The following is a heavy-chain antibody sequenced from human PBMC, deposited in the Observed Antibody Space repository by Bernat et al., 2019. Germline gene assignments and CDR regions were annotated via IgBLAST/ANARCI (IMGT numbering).Heavy chain of an antibody. D-gene: IGHD6-19*01. J-gene: IGHJ2*01. CDR1: GYSFTSYW. V-gene: IGHV5-10-1*01. Sequence: EVQLVQSGAEVKKPGESLRISCKGSGYSFTSYWISWVRQMPGKGLEWMGRIDPSDSYTNYSPSFQGHVTISADKSISTAYLQWSSLKASDTAMYYCARIEAGSLSPDYWYFDLWGRGTLVTVSS. CDR3: ARIEAGSLSPDYWYFDL. CDR2: IDPSDSYT.